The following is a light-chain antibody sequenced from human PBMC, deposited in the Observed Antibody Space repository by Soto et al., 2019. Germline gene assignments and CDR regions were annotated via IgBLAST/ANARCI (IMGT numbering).Light chain of an antibody. CDR2: GAS. CDR1: QRFRSN. J-gene: IGKJ1*01. V-gene: IGKV3D-15*01. Sequence: EIVMTQSPATLSVSPGERAPLSCRGRQRFRSNLAWYQQKPGQAPRLLIYGASNRATGIPDRFSGSGSGTDFTLTISSLQPEDFASYYCQQSFSTPPTFGQGTKVDIK. CDR3: QQSFSTPPT.